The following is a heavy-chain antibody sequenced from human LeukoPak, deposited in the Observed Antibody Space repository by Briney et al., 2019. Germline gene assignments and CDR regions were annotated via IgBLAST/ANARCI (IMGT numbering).Heavy chain of an antibody. CDR1: GFTFSSYA. CDR3: ARLPYDYVWGSYRSSYYFDY. CDR2: INHSGST. Sequence: PGGSLRLSCAASGFTFSSYAMSWIRQPPGKGLEWIGEINHSGSTNYNPSLKSRVTISVDTSKNQFSLKLSSVTAADTAVYYCARLPYDYVWGSYRSSYYFDYWGQGTLVTVSS. J-gene: IGHJ4*02. D-gene: IGHD3-16*02. V-gene: IGHV4-34*01.